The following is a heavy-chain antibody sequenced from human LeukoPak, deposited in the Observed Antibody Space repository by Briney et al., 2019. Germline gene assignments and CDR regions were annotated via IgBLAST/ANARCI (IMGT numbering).Heavy chain of an antibody. CDR1: GYTFTSYD. CDR2: MNPNSGNT. CDR3: ARGLVYFDWLFGYCYMDV. Sequence: ASEKVSCKASGYTFTSYDINWVRQATGQGLEWMGWMNPNSGNTGYAQKFQGRVTMTRNTSISTAYMELSSLRSEDTAVYYCARGLVYFDWLFGYCYMDVWRKGTTVTISS. D-gene: IGHD3-9*01. V-gene: IGHV1-8*01. J-gene: IGHJ6*03.